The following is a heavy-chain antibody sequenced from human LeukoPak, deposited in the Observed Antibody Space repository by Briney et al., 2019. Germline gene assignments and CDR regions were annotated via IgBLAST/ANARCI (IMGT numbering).Heavy chain of an antibody. CDR2: INHSGST. D-gene: IGHD6-19*01. CDR3: ARGRIAVAGTGDYFDY. V-gene: IGHV4-30-2*01. J-gene: IGHJ4*02. CDR1: GGSISSGGYY. Sequence: SQTLSLTCAVSGGSISSGGYYWSWIRQPPGKGLEWIGDINHSGSTNYNPSLKSRVTISVDTSKNQFSLKLSSVTAADTAVYYCARGRIAVAGTGDYFDYWGQGTLVTVSS.